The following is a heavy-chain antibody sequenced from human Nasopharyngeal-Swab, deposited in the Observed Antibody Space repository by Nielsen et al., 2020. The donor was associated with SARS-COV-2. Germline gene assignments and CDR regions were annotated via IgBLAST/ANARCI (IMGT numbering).Heavy chain of an antibody. CDR3: AREGLAGFDY. J-gene: IGHJ4*02. CDR2: ISAYNGNT. Sequence: ASVKVSCKASGFTFNQYYMHWVRQAPGQGLEWMGWISAYNGNTNYAQKLQGRVTMTTDTSTSTAYMELRSLRSDDTAVYYCAREGLAGFDYWGQGTLVTVSS. CDR1: GFTFNQYY. D-gene: IGHD3-3*02. V-gene: IGHV1-18*01.